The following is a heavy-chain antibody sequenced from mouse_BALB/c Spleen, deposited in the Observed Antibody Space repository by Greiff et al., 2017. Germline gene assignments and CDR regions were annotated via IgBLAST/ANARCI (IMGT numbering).Heavy chain of an antibody. CDR2: ITPSTGYT. Sequence: VQLVESGAELAQPGASVKMSCKASGYTFTSYWMHWVKQRPGQGLEWIGYITPSTGYTEYNQKFKDKATLTADKSSSTAYMQLSSLTSEDSAVYYCARENEYGNYGPAYWGQGTLVTVSA. CDR3: ARENEYGNYGPAY. V-gene: IGHV1-7*01. CDR1: GYTFTSYW. J-gene: IGHJ3*01. D-gene: IGHD2-10*02.